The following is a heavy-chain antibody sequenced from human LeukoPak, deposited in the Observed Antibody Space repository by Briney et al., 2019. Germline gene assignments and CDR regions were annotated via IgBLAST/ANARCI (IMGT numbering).Heavy chain of an antibody. CDR3: VKGGQDCSPTTCYYD. J-gene: IGHJ4*02. CDR1: GYIFNNYA. D-gene: IGHD2-2*01. Sequence: GGSLRLSCVASGYIFNNYAVSWVRQAPGKGLEWVSAISGSSSTYYADSVKGRFTISRDNSKNTGYLQMNSLRAEDTAVYYCVKGGQDCSPTTCYYDWGQGTLVTVSS. CDR2: ISGSSST. V-gene: IGHV3-23*01.